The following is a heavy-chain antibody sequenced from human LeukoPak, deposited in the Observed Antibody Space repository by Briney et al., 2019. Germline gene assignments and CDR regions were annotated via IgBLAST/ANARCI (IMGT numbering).Heavy chain of an antibody. CDR3: ARARVHYYDSSGYYYDRWFDP. CDR1: GGSFSGYY. V-gene: IGHV4-34*01. Sequence: SETLSLTCAVYGGSFSGYYWSWIRQPPGKGLEWIGEINHSGSTNYNPSLKSRVTISVDTSKNQFSLKLSSVTAADTAVYYCARARVHYYDSSGYYYDRWFDPWGQGTLVTVSS. CDR2: INHSGST. D-gene: IGHD3-22*01. J-gene: IGHJ5*02.